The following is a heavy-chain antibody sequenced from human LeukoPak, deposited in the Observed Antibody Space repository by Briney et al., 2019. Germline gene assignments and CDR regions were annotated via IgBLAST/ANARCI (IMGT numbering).Heavy chain of an antibody. Sequence: SETLSLTCTVSGGSISSYYWSWIRQPPGQGLEWIGEISLTGLTHYNPSLESRVTVSLDKSKNQLSLNLTSVTAADTAVYYCSRENGAFSPFGYWGQGTLVAVLS. V-gene: IGHV4-59*12. CDR1: GGSISSYY. D-gene: IGHD2-8*01. J-gene: IGHJ4*02. CDR2: ISLTGLT. CDR3: SRENGAFSPFGY.